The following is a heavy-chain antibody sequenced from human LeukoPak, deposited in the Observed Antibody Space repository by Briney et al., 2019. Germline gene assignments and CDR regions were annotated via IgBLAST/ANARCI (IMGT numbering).Heavy chain of an antibody. CDR1: GGSISIYY. J-gene: IGHJ4*02. Sequence: PSETLSLTCTVPGGSISIYYWSWIRQPPGKGLEWIGYVYYSGSTNYNSSLKSRVTISVDTSKSQFSLKLSSVTAADTAVYYCVRHSGTSRIFGFDCWGQGTLVTVSS. D-gene: IGHD1-26*01. CDR2: VYYSGST. V-gene: IGHV4-59*01. CDR3: VRHSGTSRIFGFDC.